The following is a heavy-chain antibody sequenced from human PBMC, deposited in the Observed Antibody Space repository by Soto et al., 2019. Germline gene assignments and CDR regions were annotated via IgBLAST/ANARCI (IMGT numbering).Heavy chain of an antibody. D-gene: IGHD1-26*01. CDR1: GGTFSNFA. CDR3: ASGSSGGGYFYDGMDV. V-gene: IGHV1-69*01. J-gene: IGHJ6*02. CDR2: IIPIFRTI. Sequence: QAQLVQSGAEVKKPGSSVKVSCKASGGTFSNFAITWVRQAPGQGLEWMGGIIPIFRTINYAQKFQGRVTITSDETTTTAYMELSSRRSEDTAVYFCASGSSGGGYFYDGMDVWGQGTTVIVSS.